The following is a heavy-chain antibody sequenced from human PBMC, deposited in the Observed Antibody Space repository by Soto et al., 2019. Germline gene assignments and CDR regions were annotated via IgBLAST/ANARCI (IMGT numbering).Heavy chain of an antibody. Sequence: SETLSLTCTVSGGSISSGGYYWSWIRQHPGKGLEWIGYIYYSGSTYYNPSLKSRVTISVDTSKNQFSLKLSSVTAADTAVYYCARFSTTDGYFDYWGQGTLVTVSS. CDR2: IYYSGST. CDR3: ARFSTTDGYFDY. CDR1: GGSISSGGYY. J-gene: IGHJ4*02. V-gene: IGHV4-31*03. D-gene: IGHD4-17*01.